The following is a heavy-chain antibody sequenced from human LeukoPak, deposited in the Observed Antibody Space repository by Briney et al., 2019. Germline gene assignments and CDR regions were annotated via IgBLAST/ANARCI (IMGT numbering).Heavy chain of an antibody. D-gene: IGHD3-22*01. CDR2: IRSKANSYAT. Sequence: GGSLRLSCAASGFTFSGSAMHWVRQASGKGLEWVGRIRSKANSYATAYAASVKGRFTISRDDSKNTAYLQMNSLKTEDTAVYYCTRPSSIIMMLGDIWGQGTMVTVSS. J-gene: IGHJ3*02. V-gene: IGHV3-73*01. CDR3: TRPSSIIMMLGDI. CDR1: GFTFSGSA.